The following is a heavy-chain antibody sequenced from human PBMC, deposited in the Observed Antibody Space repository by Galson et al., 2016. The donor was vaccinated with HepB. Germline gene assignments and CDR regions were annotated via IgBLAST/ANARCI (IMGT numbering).Heavy chain of an antibody. J-gene: IGHJ4*02. Sequence: SLRLSCAASGFTFHDHAMHWVRQTPGKGLEWVSGISWNSRNIGYADSVKGRFTISRDNAKNSVFLQMNSLRPEDTALYYCAKEGGEDWTTAKPDYWGQGTLVTVSS. CDR2: ISWNSRNI. D-gene: IGHD4-17*01. V-gene: IGHV3-9*01. CDR3: AKEGGEDWTTAKPDY. CDR1: GFTFHDHA.